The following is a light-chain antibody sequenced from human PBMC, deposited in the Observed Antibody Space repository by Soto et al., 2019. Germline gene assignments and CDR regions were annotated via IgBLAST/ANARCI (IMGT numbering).Light chain of an antibody. CDR3: QQYNKWPLIT. CDR2: WAS. CDR1: QSVLYSSDNKNY. J-gene: IGKJ5*01. Sequence: DIVMTQSPDSLAVSLGERATINCKSGQSVLYSSDNKNYLAWYQQKPGQPPKLLIYWASTRESGVPDRFSGSGSGTDFTLTISSLQAEDVAVYYCQQYNKWPLITFGQGTRLEIK. V-gene: IGKV4-1*01.